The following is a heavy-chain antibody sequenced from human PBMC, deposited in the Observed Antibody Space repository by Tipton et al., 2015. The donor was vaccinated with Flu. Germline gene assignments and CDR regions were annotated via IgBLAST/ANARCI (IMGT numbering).Heavy chain of an antibody. J-gene: IGHJ4*02. V-gene: IGHV3-7*01. Sequence: SLRLSCVASVFTFSEYWMSWVRQAPGKGLEWVANIKEDGSEEYYVDSVKGRFTISRDNAKNSLYLQMNSLRAEDTAVYYCARSPRGIFGVVIDYWGQGTLVTVSS. CDR3: ARSPRGIFGVVIDY. D-gene: IGHD3-3*01. CDR1: VFTFSEYW. CDR2: IKEDGSEE.